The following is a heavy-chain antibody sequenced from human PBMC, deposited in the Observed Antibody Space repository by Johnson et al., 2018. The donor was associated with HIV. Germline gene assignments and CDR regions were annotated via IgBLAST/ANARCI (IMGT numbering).Heavy chain of an antibody. Sequence: QVQLVESGGGLVKPGGSLRLSCTASGFSFSDYYMSWIRQAPGKGLEWVSGINWNSGSIGYADSVKGRFTISRDNAKKSLYLQMNSLRAEDTALYYCARGGQLVLDAFDIWGQGTMVTVSS. V-gene: IGHV3-11*01. CDR2: INWNSGSI. CDR3: ARGGQLVLDAFDI. CDR1: GFSFSDYY. D-gene: IGHD6-6*01. J-gene: IGHJ3*02.